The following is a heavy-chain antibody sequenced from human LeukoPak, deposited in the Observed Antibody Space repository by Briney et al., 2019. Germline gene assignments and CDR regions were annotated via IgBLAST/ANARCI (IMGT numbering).Heavy chain of an antibody. CDR2: IYYSGST. Sequence: SETLSLTCTVSGGSISSSSYYWGWIRQPPGKGLEWIGSIYYSGSTYYNPSLKSRVTISVDTSRNQFSLKLSSVTAADTAVYYCARLWIGTTGTTGYYYYMDVWGKGTTVTISS. V-gene: IGHV4-39*07. CDR3: ARLWIGTTGTTGYYYYMDV. J-gene: IGHJ6*03. CDR1: GGSISSSSYY. D-gene: IGHD1-1*01.